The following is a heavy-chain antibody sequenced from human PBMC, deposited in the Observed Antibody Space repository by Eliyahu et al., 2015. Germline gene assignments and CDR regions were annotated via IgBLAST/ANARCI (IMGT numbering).Heavy chain of an antibody. J-gene: IGHJ6*02. CDR1: GYSISSGYX. CDR3: ARLPAATEVNYYYYGMDV. D-gene: IGHD2-2*01. V-gene: IGHV4-38-2*01. Sequence: QVQLQESGPGLVKPSETLSLTCAVSGYSISSGYXWGWIRQPPGKGLEWIGSIYHSGSTYYNPSLKSRVTISGDTSKNQFFLKLSSVTAADTAVYYCARLPAATEVNYYYYGMDVWGQGTTVTVSS. CDR2: IYHSGST.